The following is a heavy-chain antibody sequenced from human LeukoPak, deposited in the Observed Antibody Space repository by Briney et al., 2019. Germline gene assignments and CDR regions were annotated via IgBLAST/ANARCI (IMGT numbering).Heavy chain of an antibody. J-gene: IGHJ4*02. CDR2: ISAYNGNT. D-gene: IGHD1-26*01. CDR3: ARDKEGGTRGLLGY. CDR1: GYTFTSYG. V-gene: IGHV1-18*01. Sequence: ASVKVSCKASGYTFTSYGIGWVRQAPGQGLEWMGWISAYNGNTNYAQKLQGRVTMTTDTSTSTAYMELRSLRSDDTAVYYCARDKEGGTRGLLGYWGQGTLVTVSS.